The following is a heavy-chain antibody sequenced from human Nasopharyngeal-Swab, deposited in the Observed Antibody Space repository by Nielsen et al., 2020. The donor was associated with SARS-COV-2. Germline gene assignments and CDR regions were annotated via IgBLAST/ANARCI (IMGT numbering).Heavy chain of an antibody. CDR3: ARDNPPQWLVIDDAFDI. Sequence: PCAASGFPFSSYCMHWVRQTPGKGLEWVAVIWYDGSNKYYADSVKGRFTISRDNSKNTLYLQMNSLRAEDPAVYYCARDNPPQWLVIDDAFDIWGQGTMVTVSS. D-gene: IGHD6-19*01. CDR2: IWYDGSNK. J-gene: IGHJ3*02. V-gene: IGHV3-33*01. CDR1: GFPFSSYC.